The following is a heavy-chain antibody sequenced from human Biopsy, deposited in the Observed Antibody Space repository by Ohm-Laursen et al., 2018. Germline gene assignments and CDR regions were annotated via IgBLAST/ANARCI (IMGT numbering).Heavy chain of an antibody. D-gene: IGHD5-12*01. Sequence: GTLSLTCAVNGDSSSGYFWNWIRQPPGQGLEWIGEINQSGSTKYNPSLKRRATLSADSSNSQFSLRLTSVTAADTAIYYCARGSGYFKLDVWGQGTTVTVSS. CDR2: INQSGST. V-gene: IGHV4-34*01. J-gene: IGHJ6*02. CDR1: GDSSSGYF. CDR3: ARGSGYFKLDV.